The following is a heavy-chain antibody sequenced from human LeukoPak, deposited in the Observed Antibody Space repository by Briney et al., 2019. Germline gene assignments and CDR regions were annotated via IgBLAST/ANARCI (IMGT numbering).Heavy chain of an antibody. CDR1: GFTFSSYW. V-gene: IGHV3-7*01. J-gene: IGHJ4*02. CDR2: IKQDGSEK. CDR3: ARAPPLILRYFDWLLEGYFDY. Sequence: GGSLRLSCAASGFTFSSYWMSWVRQAPGKGLEWVANIKQDGSEKYYVDSVKGRFTISRDNAKNSLYLQMNSLRAEDTAVYYCARAPPLILRYFDWLLEGYFDYWGQGTLVTVS. D-gene: IGHD3-9*01.